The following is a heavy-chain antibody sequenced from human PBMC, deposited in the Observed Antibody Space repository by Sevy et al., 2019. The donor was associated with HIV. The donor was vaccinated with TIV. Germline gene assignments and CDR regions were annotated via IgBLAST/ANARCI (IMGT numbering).Heavy chain of an antibody. Sequence: GGSLRLSCVASGFIFSDYWMTWVRQAPGKGLEWVANIKQDGNEKYYMDSAKGRFTISRDNAKNSVYLQVNSLRAEDRPVYYCAAEAVAGRSGAWKADYYYAGMDVWGQGTTVTVSS. CDR1: GFIFSDYW. V-gene: IGHV3-7*01. CDR3: AAEAVAGRSGAWKADYYYAGMDV. D-gene: IGHD6-19*01. J-gene: IGHJ6*02. CDR2: IKQDGNEK.